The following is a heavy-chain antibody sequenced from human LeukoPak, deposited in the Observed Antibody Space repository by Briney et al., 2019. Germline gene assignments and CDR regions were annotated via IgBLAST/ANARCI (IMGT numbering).Heavy chain of an antibody. Sequence: PSETLSLTCTVSGGSLSSYFWGWIRQPPGKGLEWIGYISYSGSTNYSPSLKSRVTISVDTSQNQFSLRLTSVTAADTAVYYCARRSPPDHYYFDYGAREPWSPSPQ. J-gene: IGHJ4*02. V-gene: IGHV4-59*08. CDR2: ISYSGST. CDR3: ARRSPPDHYYFD. CDR1: GGSLSSYF. D-gene: IGHD1-14*01.